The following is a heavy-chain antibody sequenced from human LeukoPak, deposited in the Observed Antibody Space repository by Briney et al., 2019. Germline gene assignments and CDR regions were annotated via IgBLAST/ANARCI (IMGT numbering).Heavy chain of an antibody. CDR2: IYYSGGT. Sequence: SETLSLTCTVSGGSINSSNYYWGWIRQPPGKGLEWIGSIYYSGGTYYNPSLKSRVSISVDTSKDQFSLKLSSVTAADTAVYYCARHRDSSGWYDFDYWGQGTLVTVSS. CDR1: GGSINSSNYY. D-gene: IGHD6-19*01. J-gene: IGHJ4*02. CDR3: ARHRDSSGWYDFDY. V-gene: IGHV4-39*01.